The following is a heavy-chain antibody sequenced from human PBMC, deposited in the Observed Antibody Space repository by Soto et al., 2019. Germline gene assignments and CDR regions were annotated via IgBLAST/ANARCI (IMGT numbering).Heavy chain of an antibody. V-gene: IGHV1-69*13. J-gene: IGHJ4*02. D-gene: IGHD5-18*01. CDR2: IIPIFGTA. CDR3: ARGRGYSYGPDY. CDR1: GGTFSSYA. Sequence: VASVKVSCKASGGTFSSYAISWVRQAPGQGLEWMGGIIPIFGTANYAQKFQGRVTITADESTSTAYMELSSLRSEDTAVYYCARGRGYSYGPDYWGQGTLVTVSS.